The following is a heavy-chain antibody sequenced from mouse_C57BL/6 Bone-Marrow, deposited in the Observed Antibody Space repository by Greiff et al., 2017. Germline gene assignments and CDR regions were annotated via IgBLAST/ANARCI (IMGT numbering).Heavy chain of an antibody. D-gene: IGHD1-1*01. CDR3: ASTVVAPYAMDY. V-gene: IGHV1-64*01. Sequence: QVQLQQPGAELVKPGASVKLSCKASGYTFTSYWMHWVKQRPGQGLEWIGMIPPNSGSTNYNEKFKSKATLTVDKSSSTAYMQRSSLTSEASAVYYCASTVVAPYAMDYWGQGTSVTVSS. CDR1: GYTFTSYW. J-gene: IGHJ4*01. CDR2: IPPNSGST.